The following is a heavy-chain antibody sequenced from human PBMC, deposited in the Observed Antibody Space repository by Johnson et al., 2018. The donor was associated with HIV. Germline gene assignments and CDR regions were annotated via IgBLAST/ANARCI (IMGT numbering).Heavy chain of an antibody. CDR3: ARDRGAA. Sequence: QVQLVESGGGVVQPGRSLRLSCAASGFTFSRYGMHWVRQAPGKGLEWVAFIRYDGSNKYYAYSVKGRFTISRDNAKNSLYLQMNSLRAEDTAVYYCARDRGAAWGQGTTVTVSS. D-gene: IGHD1-26*01. V-gene: IGHV3-33*01. CDR2: IRYDGSNK. CDR1: GFTFSRYG. J-gene: IGHJ3*01.